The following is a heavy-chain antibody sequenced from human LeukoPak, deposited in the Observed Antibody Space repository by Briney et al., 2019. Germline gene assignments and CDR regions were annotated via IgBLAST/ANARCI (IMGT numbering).Heavy chain of an antibody. CDR1: GFTFSTYA. CDR2: ISYDGSNK. V-gene: IGHV3-30*14. Sequence: PGGSMRLSCAAPGFTFSTYAMHWVRQTPGKGLEWVAVISYDGSNKYYADSVKGRFTISRDNSKNTLYLQMNSLRAEDTADYYCARSLDYYHSSGYFSDCGYWGQGTLVTVSS. D-gene: IGHD3-22*01. CDR3: ARSLDYYHSSGYFSDCGY. J-gene: IGHJ4*02.